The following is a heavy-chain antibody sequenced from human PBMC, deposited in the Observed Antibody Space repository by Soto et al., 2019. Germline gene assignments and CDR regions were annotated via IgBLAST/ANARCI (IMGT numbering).Heavy chain of an antibody. CDR3: AKDHTEGPDGLDI. CDR2: ISGSGGST. Sequence: SWILQAPGKGLEWVSAISGSGGSTYYADSVKGRFTISRDNSKNTLYLQMNSLRAEDTAVYSCAKDHTEGPDGLDIPGQ. D-gene: IGHD2-8*02. V-gene: IGHV3-23*01. J-gene: IGHJ3*02.